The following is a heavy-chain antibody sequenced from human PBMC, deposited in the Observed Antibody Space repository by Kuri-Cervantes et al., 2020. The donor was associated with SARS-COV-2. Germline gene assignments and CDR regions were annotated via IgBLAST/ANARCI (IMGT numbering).Heavy chain of an antibody. J-gene: IGHJ4*02. Sequence: SQTLSLTCAVYGGSFSDYYWSWVRQPPGKGLEWIGEINHSGNTNYDPPLKSRVTISVDTSKNQFSLKLSSVTAADTAVYYCARHVRPEITIFGVVITADYFDYWGQGTLVTVSS. CDR2: INHSGNT. CDR1: GGSFSDYY. CDR3: ARHVRPEITIFGVVITADYFDY. D-gene: IGHD3-3*01. V-gene: IGHV4-34*01.